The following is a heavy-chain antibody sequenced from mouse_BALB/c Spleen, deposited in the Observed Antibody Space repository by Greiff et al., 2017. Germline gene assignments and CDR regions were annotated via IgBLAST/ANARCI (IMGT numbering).Heavy chain of an antibody. Sequence: VQLQQSGPELVKPGASVKIPCKASGYTFTDYNMDWVKQSHGKSLEWIGDINPNNGGTIYNQKFKGKATLTVDKSSSTAYMELRSLTSEDTAVYYCARPYYGSGYRYFDVWGAGTTVTVSS. D-gene: IGHD1-1*01. V-gene: IGHV1-18*01. J-gene: IGHJ1*01. CDR3: ARPYYGSGYRYFDV. CDR1: GYTFTDYN. CDR2: INPNNGGT.